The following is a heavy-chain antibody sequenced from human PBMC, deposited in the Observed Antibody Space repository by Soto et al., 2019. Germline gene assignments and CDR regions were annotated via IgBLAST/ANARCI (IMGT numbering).Heavy chain of an antibody. Sequence: QVQLVQSGAEVKNPGASGKVSCKTSGYTFTSYGIGWARQAPGQGLEWMGWINTYNGNTNYAQNLQGRVTLTTDTSTSTAYMELRSLRSNDTAIYYCAMVDVYVTPSPQDVWGQGTMVTVSS. J-gene: IGHJ6*02. CDR2: INTYNGNT. V-gene: IGHV1-18*01. D-gene: IGHD3-16*01. CDR3: AMVDVYVTPSPQDV. CDR1: GYTFTSYG.